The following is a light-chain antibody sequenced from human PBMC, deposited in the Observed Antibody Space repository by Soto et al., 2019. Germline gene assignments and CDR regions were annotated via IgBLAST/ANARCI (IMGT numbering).Light chain of an antibody. Sequence: EIVLTQSPGTLSLSPGERATLSCRASQSVSSSYLAWYQQKPGQAPRLLIYGASSRATGIPDRFSGSGSGADFTLTISRLEPEEFAVYYCQQYGSSPITFGQGTRLDIK. CDR2: GAS. CDR1: QSVSSSY. CDR3: QQYGSSPIT. J-gene: IGKJ5*01. V-gene: IGKV3-20*01.